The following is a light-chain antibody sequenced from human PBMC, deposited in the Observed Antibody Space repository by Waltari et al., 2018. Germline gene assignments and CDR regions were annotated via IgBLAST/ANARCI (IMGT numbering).Light chain of an antibody. J-gene: IGLJ2*01. CDR2: YDS. CDR3: QVWDGSSDHSVV. Sequence: SYVLTQPPSVSVAPGKTAKITCGGNNIGSKRVPWYQQKPSQAPVLVINYDSDRPSGIPERVSGSNSGNTATLTISRVEAGDEADYYCQVWDGSSDHSVVFGGGTKLTVL. CDR1: NIGSKR. V-gene: IGLV3-21*04.